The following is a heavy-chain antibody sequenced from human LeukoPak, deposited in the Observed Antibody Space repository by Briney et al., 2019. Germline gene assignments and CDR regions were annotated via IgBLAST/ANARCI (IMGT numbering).Heavy chain of an antibody. Sequence: SETLSLTCTVSGGSISSSSYYWGWIRQPPGKGLEWIGSIYYSGSTNYNPSLKSRVTMSVDTSKNQFSLKLSSVTAADTAVYYCARGPGAEYFQHWGQGTLVTVSS. CDR2: IYYSGST. V-gene: IGHV4-39*07. D-gene: IGHD1-1*01. CDR1: GGSISSSSYY. J-gene: IGHJ1*01. CDR3: ARGPGAEYFQH.